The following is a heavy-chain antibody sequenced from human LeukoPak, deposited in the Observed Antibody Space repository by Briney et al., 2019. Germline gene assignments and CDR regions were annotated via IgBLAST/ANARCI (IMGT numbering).Heavy chain of an antibody. CDR2: IYYSGST. Sequence: PSETLSLTCTVSGGSISSSSYYWGWIRQPPGKGLEWIGSIYYSGSTYYNPSLKSRVTISVDTSKNQFSLKLSSVTAADTAVYYCATSPRIVGAPFNNWFDPWGQGTLVTVSS. J-gene: IGHJ5*02. D-gene: IGHD1-26*01. CDR3: ATSPRIVGAPFNNWFDP. V-gene: IGHV4-39*07. CDR1: GGSISSSSYY.